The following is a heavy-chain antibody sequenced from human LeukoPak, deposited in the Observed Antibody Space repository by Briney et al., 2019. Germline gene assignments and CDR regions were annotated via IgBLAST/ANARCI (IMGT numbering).Heavy chain of an antibody. CDR1: GFIFSRYG. Sequence: GGSLRLSCAASGFIFSRYGMHWVRQAPGKGLEWVAVIWFDGSKEYYADFVKGRFTISRDNSKNTLYLQMNSLRAEDTAVYYCATELRIVRAQAGDYWGQGTLVTVSS. V-gene: IGHV3-33*01. D-gene: IGHD1-26*01. CDR3: ATELRIVRAQAGDY. J-gene: IGHJ4*02. CDR2: IWFDGSKE.